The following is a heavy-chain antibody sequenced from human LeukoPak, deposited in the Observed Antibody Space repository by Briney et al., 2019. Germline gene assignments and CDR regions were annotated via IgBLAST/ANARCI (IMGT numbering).Heavy chain of an antibody. CDR1: GGSISSNRYY. Sequence: PETLSLTCTVSGGSISSNRYYWGYIRQPPGKGLEWIAIILDGVTAYYNPSHNSRGPSDGATSNNQCPRQLRSVTAADTAVYRCASLAALAGAANWYFDLWGRGTLVTVSS. V-gene: IGHV4-39*01. J-gene: IGHJ2*01. D-gene: IGHD6-19*01. CDR2: ILDGVTA. CDR3: ASLAALAGAANWYFDL.